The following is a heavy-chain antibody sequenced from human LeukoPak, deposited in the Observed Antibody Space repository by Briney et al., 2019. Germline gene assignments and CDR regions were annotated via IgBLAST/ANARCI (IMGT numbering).Heavy chain of an antibody. CDR2: IYYSGST. CDR1: GGSISSGSYH. CDR3: ARRAPSAGYFDL. V-gene: IGHV4-31*03. Sequence: SQTLSLTCTVSGGSISSGSYHWAWIRQHPGKGLEWIGYIYYSGSTYYNPSLKSRVTVSEDTSKNQFSLKLTSVTAADTAVYYCARRAPSAGYFDLWGRGTLVSVSS. J-gene: IGHJ2*01.